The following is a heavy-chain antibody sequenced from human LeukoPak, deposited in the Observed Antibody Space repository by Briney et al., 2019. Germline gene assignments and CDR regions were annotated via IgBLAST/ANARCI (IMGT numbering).Heavy chain of an antibody. Sequence: SETLSLTCTVSGGSISSYYWNWIRQPAGKGLEWIGRVYSSGSTNYNPSLKSRVSMSVATSKSQFSLKLTSVTAADTAVYYCARDPVSSGRNWFDPWGQGTLATVSA. D-gene: IGHD6-19*01. CDR2: VYSSGST. CDR1: GGSISSYY. V-gene: IGHV4-4*07. CDR3: ARDPVSSGRNWFDP. J-gene: IGHJ5*02.